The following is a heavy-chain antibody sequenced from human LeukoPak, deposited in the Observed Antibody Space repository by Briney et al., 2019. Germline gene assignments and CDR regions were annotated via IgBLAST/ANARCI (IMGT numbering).Heavy chain of an antibody. J-gene: IGHJ4*02. D-gene: IGHD2-8*01. Sequence: GGSLRLSCAASGFTFSSYAMSWVRQAPGKGLEWVSAISGSGGTTYYADAVKGRFTISRDNSKNTLYLQMNSLRAEDTAVYYCAKSQETLGYALDYWGQGTLVTVSS. CDR2: ISGSGGTT. CDR3: AKSQETLGYALDY. V-gene: IGHV3-23*01. CDR1: GFTFSSYA.